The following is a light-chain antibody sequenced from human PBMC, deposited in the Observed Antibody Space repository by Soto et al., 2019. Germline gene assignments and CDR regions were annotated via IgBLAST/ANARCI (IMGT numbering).Light chain of an antibody. V-gene: IGKV3-20*01. CDR2: RAS. CDR3: QQYGSSPLT. CDR1: QSVSSSY. Sequence: IVCTHSPATLSFCPVARATLPCRSSQSVSSSYLAWYQQKPGQAPKVLIYRASSRATGIPDRFSGSGSGTDFTLTISRLEPEDFAVYYCQQYGSSPLTFGGGTKVDIK. J-gene: IGKJ4*01.